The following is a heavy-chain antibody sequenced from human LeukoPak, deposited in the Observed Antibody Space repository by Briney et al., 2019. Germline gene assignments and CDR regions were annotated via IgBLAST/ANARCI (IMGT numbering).Heavy chain of an antibody. D-gene: IGHD5-18*01. V-gene: IGHV3-48*03. CDR2: ISSSGSTI. CDR1: GFTFSSYE. CDR3: ARDLGGYSYGSHFDY. J-gene: IGHJ4*02. Sequence: GGSLRLSCAASGFTFSSYEMNWVRQAPGKGLEWVSYISSSGSTIYYADSVKGRFTISRDNARNSLYLHMNSLRAEDTAVYDCARDLGGYSYGSHFDYWGQGTLVTVSS.